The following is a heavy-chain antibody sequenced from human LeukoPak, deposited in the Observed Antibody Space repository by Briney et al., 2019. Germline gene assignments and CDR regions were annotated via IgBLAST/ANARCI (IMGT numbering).Heavy chain of an antibody. CDR2: VHYSGST. V-gene: IGHV4-39*07. CDR1: GGSISSSSYF. CDR3: ASSGSFRQQLVK. D-gene: IGHD6-13*01. J-gene: IGHJ4*02. Sequence: SETLSLTCSVSGGSISSSSYFWGWIRQPPGKGLEWIASVHYSGSTYYNPSLKSRVTISIDTSKNQFSLKLSSVTAADTAVYYCASSGSFRQQLVKWGQGALVTVSS.